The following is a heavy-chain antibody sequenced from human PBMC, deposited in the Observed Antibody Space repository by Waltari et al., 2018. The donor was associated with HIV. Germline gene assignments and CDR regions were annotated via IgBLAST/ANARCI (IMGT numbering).Heavy chain of an antibody. Sequence: QVQLVQSGAEVKKPGSSVRVSCKASGDTFSSYTINWVRQAPGQGLEWMGRIIPSLDLSNSAQKFQDRVTIMADKSTNTAYMDLSSLTSEDTAVYYCARGKGYYGMDVWGQGTTVTVSS. CDR1: GDTFSSYT. CDR3: ARGKGYYGMDV. CDR2: IIPSLDLS. J-gene: IGHJ6*02. V-gene: IGHV1-69*02.